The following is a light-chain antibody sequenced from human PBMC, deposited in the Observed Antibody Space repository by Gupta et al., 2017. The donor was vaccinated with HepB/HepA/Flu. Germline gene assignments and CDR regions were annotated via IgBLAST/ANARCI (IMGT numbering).Light chain of an antibody. CDR1: QGNNTD. CDR3: PRINRLVKA. CDR2: AAC. Sequence: LRLPQSPSFLAASVGNRVTITWRASQGNNTDLAWYQQKPGKATKLMIYAACTLQSGGPPRCSGSGAGTERTPTIRSLQPEDLAAVYCPRINRLVKALGPGTRQEIK. J-gene: IGKJ5*01. V-gene: IGKV1-9*01.